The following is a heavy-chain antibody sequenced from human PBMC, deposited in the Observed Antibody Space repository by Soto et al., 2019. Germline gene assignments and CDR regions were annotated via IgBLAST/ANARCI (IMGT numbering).Heavy chain of an antibody. Sequence: QLQLQESGPGLVKPSETLSLTCTVSGGSISSSSYYWGWIRQPPGKGLEWIGSIYDSGSTYYNPALKSRVTISVDTSKNQFSLKLSSVTAADTAVYYCARLPIAAAYDYWGQGTLVTVSS. CDR2: IYDSGST. J-gene: IGHJ4*02. CDR1: GGSISSSSYY. D-gene: IGHD6-13*01. V-gene: IGHV4-39*01. CDR3: ARLPIAAAYDY.